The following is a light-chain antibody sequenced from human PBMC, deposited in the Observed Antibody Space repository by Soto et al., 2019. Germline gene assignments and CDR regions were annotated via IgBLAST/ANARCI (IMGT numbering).Light chain of an antibody. J-gene: IGKJ4*01. V-gene: IGKV3-15*01. CDR2: GAS. CDR1: QSVSST. CDR3: QQYNNWPPLT. Sequence: EIVMTQSPATLSVSPGERATLSCRASQSVSSTLAWYQQKPGQPPRLLIYGASTRAAGIPARFSGSGSGTEFTLTISSLQSEDFAVYYCQQYNNWPPLTFGGGTNVEIK.